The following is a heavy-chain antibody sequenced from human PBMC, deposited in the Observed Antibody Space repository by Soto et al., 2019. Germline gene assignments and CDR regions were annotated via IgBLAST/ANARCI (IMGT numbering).Heavy chain of an antibody. Sequence: QVQLVESGGGVVQPGRSLRLSCAASGFSFSYYAMHWVRQAPGKGLEWVAVIAYDASKKYYADSVKGRFTISRDNSKNKLYLQMNSLRDEDTAVYYCASPYCSGGSCYLTEYFQHWGQGTLVTVSS. CDR3: ASPYCSGGSCYLTEYFQH. D-gene: IGHD2-15*01. CDR2: IAYDASKK. CDR1: GFSFSYYA. V-gene: IGHV3-30*03. J-gene: IGHJ1*01.